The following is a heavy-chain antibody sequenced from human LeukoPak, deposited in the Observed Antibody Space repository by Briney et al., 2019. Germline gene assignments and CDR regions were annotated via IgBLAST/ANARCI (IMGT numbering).Heavy chain of an antibody. CDR1: GGSISSYY. CDR3: ARGCYDILTGYSAFDY. V-gene: IGHV4-59*01. CDR2: IYSSGST. J-gene: IGHJ4*02. Sequence: SETLSLTCTVSGGSISSYYWSWIRQPPGKGLEWIGYIYSSGSTNYNPSLKSRVTISVDTSKNQFSLKLSSVTAADTAVYYCARGCYDILTGYSAFDYWGQGTLVTVSS. D-gene: IGHD3-9*01.